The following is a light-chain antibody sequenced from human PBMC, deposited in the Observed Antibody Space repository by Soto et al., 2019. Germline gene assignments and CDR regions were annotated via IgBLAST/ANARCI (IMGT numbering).Light chain of an antibody. CDR2: GAS. J-gene: IGKJ3*01. CDR1: QSVSSSY. V-gene: IGKV3-20*01. CDR3: QQYGSSRT. Sequence: EIVLTQSPGTPSLSPGERATLSCRASQSVSSSYLAWYQQKPGQAPRLLIYGASSRATGIPDRFSGSGSGTDFTLTISRLEPEDFAVYYCQQYGSSRTFGPGTKVDIK.